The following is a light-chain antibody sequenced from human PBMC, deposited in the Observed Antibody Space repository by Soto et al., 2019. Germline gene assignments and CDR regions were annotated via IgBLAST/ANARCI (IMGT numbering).Light chain of an antibody. Sequence: DIVMTQSPLSLPVTPGEPASISCRSSQRLLQSNGYNYLDWYLQKPGQSPQLLIYLGSNRASGVPDRFSGSGSGTDFTLKISRVEAEDVGVYYCMQALQTPYTFGQGTKLEIK. CDR1: QRLLQSNGYNY. CDR3: MQALQTPYT. V-gene: IGKV2-28*01. J-gene: IGKJ2*01. CDR2: LGS.